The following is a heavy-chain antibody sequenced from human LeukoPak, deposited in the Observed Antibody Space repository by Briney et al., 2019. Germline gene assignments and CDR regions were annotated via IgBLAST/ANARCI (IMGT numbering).Heavy chain of an antibody. CDR1: GFTFSSYS. CDR3: ARASAAYYYDSSGYYFY. CDR2: ISSSSSTI. V-gene: IGHV3-48*04. D-gene: IGHD3-22*01. J-gene: IGHJ4*02. Sequence: GGSLRLSCAASGFTFSSYSMNWVRQAPGKGLEWVSYISSSSSTIYYADSVKGRFTISRDNAKNSLYLQMNSLRAEDTAVYYCARASAAYYYDSSGYYFYWGQGTLVTVSS.